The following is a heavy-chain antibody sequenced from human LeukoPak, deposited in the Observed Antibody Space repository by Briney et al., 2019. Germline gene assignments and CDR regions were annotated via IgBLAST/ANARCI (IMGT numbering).Heavy chain of an antibody. CDR2: IYYNGNT. CDR1: GGSISSSTYY. V-gene: IGHV4-39*07. J-gene: IGHJ5*01. Sequence: SSETLSLTCTVSGGSISSSTYYWGWIRQPPGKGLEWIASIYYNGNTYYNPSLESRVTISADTSKNQFSLKLSSVTAADTAVYHCARDRGYRGYDSWGQGTLVTVSS. D-gene: IGHD5-12*01. CDR3: ARDRGYRGYDS.